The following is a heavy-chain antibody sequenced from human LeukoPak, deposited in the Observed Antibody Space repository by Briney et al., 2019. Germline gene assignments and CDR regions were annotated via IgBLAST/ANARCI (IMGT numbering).Heavy chain of an antibody. V-gene: IGHV4-59*01. CDR3: ARVGYCSSNSCPEDRGGYWFDP. Sequence: SETLSLTCTVSGCSIISYYWSWIRQPPGKGLEWIGYIYYSGSTNYKPSLKSRVTISVDTSKNQYSLKLSSVTAADTAVYYCARVGYCSSNSCPEDRGGYWFDPGGQGTLVTVSS. CDR1: GCSIISYY. D-gene: IGHD2-2*01. J-gene: IGHJ5*02. CDR2: IYYSGST.